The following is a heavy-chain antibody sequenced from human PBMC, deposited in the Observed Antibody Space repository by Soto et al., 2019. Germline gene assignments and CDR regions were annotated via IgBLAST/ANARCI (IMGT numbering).Heavy chain of an antibody. D-gene: IGHD3-3*01. CDR3: ARARISILGVLPAILYGLDV. CDR1: GYTFTSYG. V-gene: IGHV1-18*01. Sequence: ASVKVSCKASGYTFTSYGISWVRQAPGQGLEWMGWISAYNGNTNYAQKLQGRVTMTTDTSTSTAYRELRSLRSDDTAVYYSARARISILGVLPAILYGLDVRGQGTTVSGSS. J-gene: IGHJ6*02. CDR2: ISAYNGNT.